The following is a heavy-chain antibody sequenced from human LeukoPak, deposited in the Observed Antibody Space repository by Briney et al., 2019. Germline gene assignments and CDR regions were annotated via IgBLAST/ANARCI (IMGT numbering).Heavy chain of an antibody. J-gene: IGHJ4*02. Sequence: ASVKVSCKASGYFFTKHALNWVRQAPGQGPVWMGWINTNTGNPTYAQGVPGRFVFSWDTSVSTAYLEISSLKAEDTAVYFCARDRGSSAYDTFDYWGQGTLVTVSS. V-gene: IGHV7-4-1*02. CDR3: ARDRGSSAYDTFDY. CDR1: GYFFTKHA. CDR2: INTNTGNP. D-gene: IGHD5-12*01.